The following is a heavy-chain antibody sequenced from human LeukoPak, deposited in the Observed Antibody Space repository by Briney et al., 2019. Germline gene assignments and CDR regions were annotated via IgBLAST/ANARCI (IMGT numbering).Heavy chain of an antibody. Sequence: GGSPRLSCAASGFTFSSYWMSWVRQAPGKGLEWVANIKQDGSEKYYVDSVKGRFTISRDNAKNSLYLQMNSLRAEDTAVYYCARDCPYSSGWPSWDYRGQGTLVTVSS. CDR3: ARDCPYSSGWPSWDY. J-gene: IGHJ4*02. V-gene: IGHV3-7*01. D-gene: IGHD6-19*01. CDR1: GFTFSSYW. CDR2: IKQDGSEK.